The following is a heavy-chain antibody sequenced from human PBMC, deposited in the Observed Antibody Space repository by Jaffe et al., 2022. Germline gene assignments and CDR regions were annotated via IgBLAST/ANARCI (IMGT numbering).Heavy chain of an antibody. CDR1: GFTFSRYA. CDR3: VKDRRVVVVDATPVD. V-gene: IGHV3-23*01. Sequence: EVQLSESGGDFVQPGGSLRLSCSASGFTFSRYAMSWVRQAPGRGLEWVSGISGTGGSTYYVDSVKGRFTISRDNSKNTLYLQMNSLRAEDTAVYYCVKDRRVVVVDATPVDWGQGTLVSVSS. CDR2: ISGTGGST. D-gene: IGHD2-15*01. J-gene: IGHJ4*02.